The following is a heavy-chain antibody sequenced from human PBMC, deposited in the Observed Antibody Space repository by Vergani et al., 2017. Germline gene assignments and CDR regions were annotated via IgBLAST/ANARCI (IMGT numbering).Heavy chain of an antibody. CDR3: ARAFFEGAFDI. CDR2: INHSGST. Sequence: QVQLQQWGAGLLKPSETLSLTCAVYGGSFSGYYWSWIRQPPGKGLEWIGEINHSGSTNYNPSLKSRVNISVDTSKNQFSLKLSAVTAADTAVYYCARAFFEGAFDIWGQGTMVTVSS. J-gene: IGHJ3*02. D-gene: IGHD2/OR15-2a*01. CDR1: GGSFSGYY. V-gene: IGHV4-34*01.